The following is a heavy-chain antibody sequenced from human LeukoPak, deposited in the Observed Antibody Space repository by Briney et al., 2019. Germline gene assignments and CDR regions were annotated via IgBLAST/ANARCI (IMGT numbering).Heavy chain of an antibody. J-gene: IGHJ4*02. Sequence: GGSLRLSCAASGFTFSSYSMNWVRQAPGKGLEWVSYISSSSSTIYYADSVEGRFTISRDNAKNSLYLQMNSLRAEDTAVYYCARGSRLFDYWGQGTLVTVSS. CDR3: ARGSRLFDY. CDR2: ISSSSSTI. D-gene: IGHD3-10*01. V-gene: IGHV3-48*01. CDR1: GFTFSSYS.